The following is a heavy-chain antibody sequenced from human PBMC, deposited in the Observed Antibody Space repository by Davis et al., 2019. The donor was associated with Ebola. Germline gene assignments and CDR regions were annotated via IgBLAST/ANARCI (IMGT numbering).Heavy chain of an antibody. CDR1: GYTFTRYV. Sequence: AASVKVSCKASGYTFTRYVITWVRQAPGQGLEWMGWISAYNGNTNYAQNLQGRVTMTTDTSTSTAYMALRSLTSDDTAVYYCARDFGMITAAGTFDPWGQGTLVIVSS. V-gene: IGHV1-18*01. D-gene: IGHD6-13*01. CDR3: ARDFGMITAAGTFDP. CDR2: ISAYNGNT. J-gene: IGHJ5*02.